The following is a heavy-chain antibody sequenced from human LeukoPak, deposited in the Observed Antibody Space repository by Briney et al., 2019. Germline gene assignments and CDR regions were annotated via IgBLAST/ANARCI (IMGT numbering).Heavy chain of an antibody. CDR1: GYTFTSYG. CDR3: ARQSTRLFNTGSYYPPPAYDY. Sequence: GASVKVSCKASGYTFTSYGISWVRQAPGQGLEWMGWISGYNGKTNYTQKLQGRVTMTTDTSTSTAYMELRSLRSDDTAVYYCARQSTRLFNTGSYYPPPAYDYWGQGTLVIVSS. J-gene: IGHJ4*02. CDR2: ISGYNGKT. V-gene: IGHV1-18*01. D-gene: IGHD1-26*01.